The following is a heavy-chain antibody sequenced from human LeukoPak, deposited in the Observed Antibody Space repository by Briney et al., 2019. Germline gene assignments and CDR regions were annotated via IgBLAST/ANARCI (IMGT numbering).Heavy chain of an antibody. CDR2: IYSGGDT. CDR1: GFTVSSNY. CDR3: ARDKGNFYDTSAYVY. J-gene: IGHJ4*02. V-gene: IGHV3-53*01. Sequence: GGSLRLSCAASGFTVSSNYMSWVRQAPGKGLEWVSVIYSGGDTYYADSVKGRFTISRDNSKNTLYPQMNGLRAEDTAVYYCARDKGNFYDTSAYVYWGQGTLVTVSS. D-gene: IGHD3-22*01.